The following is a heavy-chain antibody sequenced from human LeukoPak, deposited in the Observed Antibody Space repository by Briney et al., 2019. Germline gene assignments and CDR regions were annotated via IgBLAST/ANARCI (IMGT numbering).Heavy chain of an antibody. J-gene: IGHJ4*02. CDR1: GFTFRNYW. V-gene: IGHV3-7*03. CDR3: ARDGFGTGSN. D-gene: IGHD3-16*01. CDR2: IKQDGSEK. Sequence: PGGSLRLSCAASGFTFRNYWMSWVRQAPGKGLEWVANIKQDGSEKNYVDSVKGRFIISRDNAKNSLYLQMNTLRADDTAVYYCARDGFGTGSNWGQGTLVTVSS.